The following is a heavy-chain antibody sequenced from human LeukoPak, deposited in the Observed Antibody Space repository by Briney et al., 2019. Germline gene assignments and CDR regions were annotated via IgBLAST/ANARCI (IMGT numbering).Heavy chain of an antibody. J-gene: IGHJ6*03. V-gene: IGHV3-30*04. D-gene: IGHD4-17*01. CDR1: GFTFSSYA. CDR2: ISYDGSNK. CDR3: ARGSRDYGAFAWAYYYYYYMDV. Sequence: PGGSLRLSCAASGFTFSSYAMHWVRQAPGKGLEWVAVISYDGSNKYYADSVKGRFTISRDNSRNTLYLQMNSLRAEDTAVYYCARGSRDYGAFAWAYYYYYYMDVWGKGTTVTISS.